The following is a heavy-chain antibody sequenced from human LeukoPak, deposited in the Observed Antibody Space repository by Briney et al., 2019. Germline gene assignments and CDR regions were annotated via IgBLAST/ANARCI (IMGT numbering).Heavy chain of an antibody. D-gene: IGHD3-3*01. CDR2: IYYSGST. CDR1: GGSISSSSYY. CDR3: ARQGPSGHYDFWSGYYWYYFDY. J-gene: IGHJ4*02. V-gene: IGHV4-39*01. Sequence: SETLSLTCTVSGGSISSSSYYWGWLRQPPGKGLEWIGSIYYSGSTYYNPSLKSRVTISVDTSKNQFSLKLSSVTAADTAVYYCARQGPSGHYDFWSGYYWYYFDYWGQGTLVTVSS.